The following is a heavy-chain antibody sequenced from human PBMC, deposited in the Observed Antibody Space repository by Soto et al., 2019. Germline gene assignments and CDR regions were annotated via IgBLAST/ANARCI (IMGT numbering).Heavy chain of an antibody. Sequence: EVQLVESGGGLVKPGGSLTLSCAASGFTFSNYTMNWVRQAPGKGLEWVSSISRSSRNIYYVDSVKGRFTISRDNAKNALYLHMNSLRAGDTAVYYCARDLKVAGTNSFYYYGMDVWGQGTTVTVSS. CDR2: ISRSSRNI. CDR1: GFTFSNYT. V-gene: IGHV3-21*01. J-gene: IGHJ6*02. CDR3: ARDLKVAGTNSFYYYGMDV. D-gene: IGHD6-19*01.